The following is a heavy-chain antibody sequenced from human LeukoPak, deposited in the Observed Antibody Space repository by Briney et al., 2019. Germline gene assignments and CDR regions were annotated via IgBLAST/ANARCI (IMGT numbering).Heavy chain of an antibody. V-gene: IGHV4-34*01. CDR1: GGSFSNYY. J-gene: IGHJ3*02. CDR2: IYHTGST. D-gene: IGHD3-22*01. Sequence: SETLSLTCAVYGGSFSNYYWSWIRQPPGKGLEWIGDIYHTGSTTYNPSLKSRLTISVDTSKKQFSLSLMSVTAADTAVYYCARGPPIIDSSGYPGAFDIWGQGTMVTVSS. CDR3: ARGPPIIDSSGYPGAFDI.